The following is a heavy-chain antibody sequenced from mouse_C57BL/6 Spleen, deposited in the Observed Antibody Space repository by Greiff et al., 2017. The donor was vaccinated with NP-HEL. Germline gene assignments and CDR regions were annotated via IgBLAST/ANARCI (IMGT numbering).Heavy chain of an antibody. CDR3: ARWYYGSSYEAWFAY. D-gene: IGHD1-1*01. CDR1: GYAFSSYW. Sequence: VQLQQSGAELVKPGASVKISCKASGYAFSSYWMNWVKQRPGKGLEWIGQIYPGDGDTNYNGKFKGKATLTADKSSSTAYMQLSSLTSEDSAVYFCARWYYGSSYEAWFAYWGQGTLVTVSA. J-gene: IGHJ3*01. V-gene: IGHV1-80*01. CDR2: IYPGDGDT.